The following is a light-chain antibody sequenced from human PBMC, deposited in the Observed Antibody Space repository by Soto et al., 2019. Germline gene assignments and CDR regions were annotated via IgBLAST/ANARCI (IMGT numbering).Light chain of an antibody. CDR3: QHYTNWSPYT. Sequence: EIVMTQSPATLSVSPGERATLSCRASQSVSSTLAWYQQKPGQAPRLLIYGASTRATGIPARFSGSGSGTELTLTIIRLHSEDFAVYYCQHYTNWSPYTFGQGTKLEIK. CDR2: GAS. J-gene: IGKJ2*01. CDR1: QSVSST. V-gene: IGKV3-15*01.